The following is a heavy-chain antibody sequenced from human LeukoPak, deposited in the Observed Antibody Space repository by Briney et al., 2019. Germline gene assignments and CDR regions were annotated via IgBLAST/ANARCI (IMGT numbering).Heavy chain of an antibody. CDR1: GGSISSGGYF. Sequence: SQTLSLTCSVSGGSISSGGYFWSWLRQSPGRGLEWIGYIYHSEFTDYNPSLKSRVIISVDRAKNHFSLNLTSVTAADTAVYYCARDMVDYYGSGSFDYWGQGTLVTVSS. J-gene: IGHJ4*02. CDR2: IYHSEFT. V-gene: IGHV4-30-2*06. D-gene: IGHD3-10*01. CDR3: ARDMVDYYGSGSFDY.